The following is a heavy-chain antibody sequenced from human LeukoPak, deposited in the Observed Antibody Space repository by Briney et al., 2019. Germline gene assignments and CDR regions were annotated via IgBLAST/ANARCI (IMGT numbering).Heavy chain of an antibody. Sequence: SETLSLTCTVSGGSISGWYWSWIRQPPGKGLEWIGNIYGSGYTNYNPSLKSRVTISVDTSKNQFSLKLSSVTAADTAVYYCARDRASDAWYPTYYFDYWGQGTLVTGSS. J-gene: IGHJ4*02. CDR1: GGSISGWY. D-gene: IGHD2-15*01. CDR2: IYGSGYT. CDR3: ARDRASDAWYPTYYFDY. V-gene: IGHV4-4*08.